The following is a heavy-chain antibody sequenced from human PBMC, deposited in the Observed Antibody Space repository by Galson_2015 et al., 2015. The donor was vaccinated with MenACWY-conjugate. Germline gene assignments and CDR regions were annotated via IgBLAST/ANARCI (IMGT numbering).Heavy chain of an antibody. CDR3: ARGWGHTAMGYGLKPGAFDF. Sequence: SLRLSCAASGFTFSDHYIDWVRQAPGKGLEWVGRIRIKANDYATEYGASVKGRFTISRDNSKNTLYLHMNNLRPEDTALYYCARGWGHTAMGYGLKPGAFDFWGQGTMVTVSS. V-gene: IGHV3-72*01. D-gene: IGHD5-18*01. CDR1: GFTFSDHY. CDR2: IRIKANDYAT. J-gene: IGHJ3*01.